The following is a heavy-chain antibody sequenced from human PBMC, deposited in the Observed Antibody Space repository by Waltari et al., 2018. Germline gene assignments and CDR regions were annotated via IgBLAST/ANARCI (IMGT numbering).Heavy chain of an antibody. V-gene: IGHV3-21*01. CDR1: GFTFSSYS. J-gene: IGHJ6*03. CDR3: AREKGDYDYYYYYYMDV. CDR2: ISSSSSYI. D-gene: IGHD4-17*01. Sequence: EVQLVESGGGLVKPGGSLRLSCAASGFTFSSYSMNWVRQAPGKGLEWVSSISSSSSYIYYADSVKGRFTISRDNAKNSLYLQMNSLRAEDTAVYYCAREKGDYDYYYYYYMDVWGKGTTVTVSS.